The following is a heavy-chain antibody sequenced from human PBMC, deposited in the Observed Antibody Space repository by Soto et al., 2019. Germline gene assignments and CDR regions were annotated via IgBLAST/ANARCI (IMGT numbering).Heavy chain of an antibody. J-gene: IGHJ4*02. Sequence: PGGSLRLSCVASGFTFRNFAMTWVRQAPGRGLEWVSSIDWSGVDLYYADSVKGRFTISRDNSKSTLSLQMNSLTDADTAVYYCAKDSPVSGNYQDLDYWGQGTLVTVSS. CDR1: GFTFRNFA. V-gene: IGHV3-23*03. CDR3: AKDSPVSGNYQDLDY. D-gene: IGHD1-26*01. CDR2: IDWSGVDL.